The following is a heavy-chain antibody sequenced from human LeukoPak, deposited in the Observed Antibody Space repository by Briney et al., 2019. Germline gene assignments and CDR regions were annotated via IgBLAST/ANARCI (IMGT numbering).Heavy chain of an antibody. CDR3: AGLRYDSSGYYYFDY. V-gene: IGHV4-39*01. CDR2: IYYNGRT. Sequence: SETLSLTCTVSGDSISSSSYFWGWIRQPPGQGLEWIATIYYNGRTYYNPSLKSRVTVSVDTSKNQFSLKLSSVTAADTTVYYCAGLRYDSSGYYYFDYWGQGTLVTVSS. J-gene: IGHJ4*02. D-gene: IGHD3-22*01. CDR1: GDSISSSSYF.